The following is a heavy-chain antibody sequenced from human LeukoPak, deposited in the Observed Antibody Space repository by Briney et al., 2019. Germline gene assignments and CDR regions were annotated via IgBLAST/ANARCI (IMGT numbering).Heavy chain of an antibody. Sequence: GSLILSFAASGFTFSSYEMNWVRQAPGKGLEWVSYISSSGSTIYYADSVKGRFTISRDNAKNSLYLQMNSLRAEDTAVYYCARNNPDYGELAGFDYWGQGTLVTVSS. D-gene: IGHD4-17*01. CDR1: GFTFSSYE. V-gene: IGHV3-48*03. J-gene: IGHJ4*02. CDR2: ISSSGSTI. CDR3: ARNNPDYGELAGFDY.